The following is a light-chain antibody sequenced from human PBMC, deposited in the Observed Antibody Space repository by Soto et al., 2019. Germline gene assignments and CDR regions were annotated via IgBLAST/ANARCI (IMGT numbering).Light chain of an antibody. CDR1: SSDVGGYNY. V-gene: IGLV2-14*01. CDR3: SSYTSSSAPWV. Sequence: QSALTQPASVSGSPGQSITISCTGTSSDVGGYNYVSWYQQHPGKAPKLMIYDVTNRPPGVSNRFSGSKSGNTASLTISGLQAEDEDDYYCSSYTSSSAPWVFGGGTKLTVL. J-gene: IGLJ3*02. CDR2: DVT.